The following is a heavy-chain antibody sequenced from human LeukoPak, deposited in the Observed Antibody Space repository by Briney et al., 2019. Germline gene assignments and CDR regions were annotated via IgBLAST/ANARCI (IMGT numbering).Heavy chain of an antibody. D-gene: IGHD2-2*02. J-gene: IGHJ6*02. CDR1: GYTFTGYY. CDR2: INPNSGGT. Sequence: ASVKVSCKASGYTFTGYYIHWVRQAPGQGLEWMGWINPNSGGTNYAQKFQGRVTMTRDTSISTAYMELSRLRSDDTAVYYCARAAEYCSSTSCYNYYYYGMDVWGQGTTVTVSS. V-gene: IGHV1-2*02. CDR3: ARAAEYCSSTSCYNYYYYGMDV.